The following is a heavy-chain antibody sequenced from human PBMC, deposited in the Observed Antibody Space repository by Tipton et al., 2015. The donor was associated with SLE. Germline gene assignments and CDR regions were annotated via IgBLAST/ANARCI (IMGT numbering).Heavy chain of an antibody. CDR1: GFTFSSYS. Sequence: GSLRLSCAASGFTFSSYSMNWVRQAPGKGLEWVSYISSSSSTIYYADSVKGRFTISRDNAKNSLHLQMNSLRAEDTAVYYCARDPRRQLVPFDYWGQGSLVAVSS. D-gene: IGHD6-13*01. J-gene: IGHJ4*02. V-gene: IGHV3-48*01. CDR3: ARDPRRQLVPFDY. CDR2: ISSSSSTI.